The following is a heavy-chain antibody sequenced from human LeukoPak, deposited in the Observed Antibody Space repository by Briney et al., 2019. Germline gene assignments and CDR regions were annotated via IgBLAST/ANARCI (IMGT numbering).Heavy chain of an antibody. V-gene: IGHV4-59*12. CDR1: GGSISSYY. D-gene: IGHD4-17*01. CDR3: ARDGNYGDYDY. CDR2: IYYSGST. Sequence: PSETLSLTCTVSGGSISSYYWSWIRQPPGKGLEWIGYIYYSGSTNYNPSLKSRVTISVDTSKNQFSLKVSSVTAADTAVYYCARDGNYGDYDYWGQGTLVTVSS. J-gene: IGHJ4*02.